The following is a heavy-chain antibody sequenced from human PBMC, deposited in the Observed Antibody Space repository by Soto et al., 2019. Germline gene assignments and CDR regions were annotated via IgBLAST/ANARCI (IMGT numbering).Heavy chain of an antibody. Sequence: ASVKVSCKASGYTFTGYYMHWVRQAPGQGLEWMGWINPNSGGTNYARKFQGRVTITADEPTSTAFMELSSLKSDDTAVFYCARGYCSGGNCYSGMDVWGQGTMVTVSS. V-gene: IGHV1-2*02. CDR1: GYTFTGYY. CDR2: INPNSGGT. CDR3: ARGYCSGGNCYSGMDV. J-gene: IGHJ6*02. D-gene: IGHD2-15*01.